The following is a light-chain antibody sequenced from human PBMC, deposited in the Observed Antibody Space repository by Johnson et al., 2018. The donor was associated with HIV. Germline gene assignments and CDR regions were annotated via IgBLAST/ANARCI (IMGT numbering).Light chain of an antibody. CDR2: DNN. CDR1: SSNIGNNY. V-gene: IGLV1-51*01. CDR3: GTWDSSLSAYV. J-gene: IGLJ1*01. Sequence: QSVLTQPPSVSAAPGQKVTIPCSGSSSNIGNNYVSWYQQLPETAPKLLIYDNNKRPSAIPDRFSGSKSGTSATLGVTGLQTGDEADYYCGTWDSSLSAYVFGTGPKVTV.